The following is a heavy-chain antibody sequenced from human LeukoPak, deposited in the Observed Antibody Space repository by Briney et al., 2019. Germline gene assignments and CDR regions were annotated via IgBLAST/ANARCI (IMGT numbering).Heavy chain of an antibody. CDR3: AKGYCGGGSCNSDFFDY. CDR2: ISYDGSKK. D-gene: IGHD2-15*01. V-gene: IGHV3-30*18. J-gene: IGHJ4*02. Sequence: GGSLRLSCAASGFTFSGYGMHWVRKAPGKGLEWVAVISYDGSKKYYADSVKGRFTISRDNFKNTVYLQMNSLRAEDTAVYYCAKGYCGGGSCNSDFFDYWGQGTLVTVSS. CDR1: GFTFSGYG.